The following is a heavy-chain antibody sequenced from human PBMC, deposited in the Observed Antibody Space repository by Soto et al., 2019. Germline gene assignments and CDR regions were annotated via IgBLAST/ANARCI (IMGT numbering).Heavy chain of an antibody. Sequence: EVQLVESGGGLVQPGGSLRLSCEASDFTFSSYWMHWVRQVPGKELVWVSRINGAGSSTYYADSVKGRFTISRDNAKNALYLQMNRLRAEDTAVYYCASRPGTISDRGGFDCWGQGTLVTVSS. CDR1: DFTFSSYW. D-gene: IGHD1-26*01. CDR2: INGAGSST. CDR3: ASRPGTISDRGGFDC. J-gene: IGHJ4*02. V-gene: IGHV3-74*01.